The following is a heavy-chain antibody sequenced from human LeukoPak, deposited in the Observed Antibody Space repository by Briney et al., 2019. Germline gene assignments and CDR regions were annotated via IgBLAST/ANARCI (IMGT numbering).Heavy chain of an antibody. D-gene: IGHD3-16*02. CDR2: IRSKAYGGTT. Sequence: QPGGSLRLSCTASGFTFGDYAMSWVRQAPGKGLEWVGFIRSKAYGGTTEYAASVKGRFTISRDDSKSIAYLQMNSLKTEDTAVYYCTRGAPYVWGSYRSPPFDYWGQGALVTVSS. J-gene: IGHJ4*02. CDR1: GFTFGDYA. CDR3: TRGAPYVWGSYRSPPFDY. V-gene: IGHV3-49*04.